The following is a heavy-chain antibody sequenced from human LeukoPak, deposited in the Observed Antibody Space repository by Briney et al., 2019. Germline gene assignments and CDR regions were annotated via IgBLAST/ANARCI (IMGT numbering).Heavy chain of an antibody. CDR2: ISSSSNNI. V-gene: IGHV3-11*01. J-gene: IGHJ5*02. Sequence: GGSLRLSCAASGFTFSDYYMTWIRQAPGKGLEWVSYISSSSNNIHYANSVRGRFTISRDNPKNSVYLQMNSLRAEDTAIYCCARAAGWFDPWGQGTLVTVSS. CDR1: GFTFSDYY. CDR3: ARAAGWFDP.